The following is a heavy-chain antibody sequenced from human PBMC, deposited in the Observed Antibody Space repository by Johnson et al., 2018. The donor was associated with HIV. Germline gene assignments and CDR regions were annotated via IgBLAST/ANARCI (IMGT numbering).Heavy chain of an antibody. CDR2: IKPKPEGGTT. Sequence: VQLVESGGGSVKPGDSLRLSCAAPGFTFSDVWMTWVRPAPGRGLAWLARIKPKPEGGTTDYAAPVKGRFTISRDDSINTVYLQMNSLRAEDTALYYCANQGEDAFDIWGQGTMVTVSS. D-gene: IGHD1-14*01. V-gene: IGHV3-15*05. CDR3: ANQGEDAFDI. CDR1: GFTFSDVW. J-gene: IGHJ3*02.